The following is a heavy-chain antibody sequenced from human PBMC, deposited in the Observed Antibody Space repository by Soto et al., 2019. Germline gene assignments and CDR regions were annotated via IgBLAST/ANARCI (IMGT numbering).Heavy chain of an antibody. CDR2: INWDGGTT. Sequence: EVQLVESGGGVVRPGGSLRLSCAASGFTFDDYGMNWVRQAPGKGLEWVSGINWDGGTTGYVDSVKGRFTISRDNAKNSRYLQMNSLRAEDTALYYCARSRRGGSFYYGMDVWGQGTTVTVSS. D-gene: IGHD2-15*01. V-gene: IGHV3-20*04. J-gene: IGHJ6*02. CDR3: ARSRRGGSFYYGMDV. CDR1: GFTFDDYG.